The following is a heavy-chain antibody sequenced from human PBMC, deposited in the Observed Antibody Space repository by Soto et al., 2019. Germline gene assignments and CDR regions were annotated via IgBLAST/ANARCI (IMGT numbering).Heavy chain of an antibody. J-gene: IGHJ6*03. D-gene: IGHD5-12*01. CDR1: GGTFSSYT. CDR3: ARDMGLSGYEIKRSRSPDYYYYYMDV. Sequence: ASVKVSCKASGGTFSSYTISWVRQAPGQGLEWMGRIIPILGIANYAQKFQGRVMITADKSTSTAYMELSSLRSEDTAVYYCARDMGLSGYEIKRSRSPDYYYYYMDVWGKGTTVTVSS. V-gene: IGHV1-69*04. CDR2: IIPILGIA.